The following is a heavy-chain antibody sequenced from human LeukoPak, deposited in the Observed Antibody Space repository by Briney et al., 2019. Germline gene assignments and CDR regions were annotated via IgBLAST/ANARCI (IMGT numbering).Heavy chain of an antibody. J-gene: IGHJ5*02. V-gene: IGHV3-30*03. CDR3: ARVKVGITYWFDP. CDR1: GFTFSSYG. CDR2: ISYDGSKE. Sequence: GGSLRLSCAASGFTFSSYGMHWVRQAPGKGPEWVAVISYDGSKEYYADSVKGRFTVSRDNSKNTLYLQMNSLRVEDTAVYYCARVKVGITYWFDPWGQGTLVTVSS. D-gene: IGHD1-26*01.